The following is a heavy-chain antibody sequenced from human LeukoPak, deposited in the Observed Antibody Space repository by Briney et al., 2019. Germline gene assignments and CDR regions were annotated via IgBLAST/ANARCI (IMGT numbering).Heavy chain of an antibody. CDR3: ERKGVLVGLYDYYMDV. CDR2: INPNSGGT. D-gene: IGHD2-8*01. CDR1: GYTFTSYY. V-gene: IGHV1-2*02. Sequence: ASVKVSCKASGYTFTSYYMHWVRQAPGQGLEWMGFINPNSGGTNYAQKFQGRVTMTRDTSISTVYMELSRLRSDDTAVYYCERKGVLVGLYDYYMDVWGKGTTVTVFS. J-gene: IGHJ6*03.